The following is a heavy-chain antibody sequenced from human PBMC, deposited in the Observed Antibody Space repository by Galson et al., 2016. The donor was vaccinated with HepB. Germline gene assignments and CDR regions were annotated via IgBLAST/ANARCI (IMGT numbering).Heavy chain of an antibody. J-gene: IGHJ1*01. CDR2: VFYTGTA. CDR1: GGSISSTSYY. V-gene: IGHV4-39*01. Sequence: SETLSLTCTVSGGSISSTSYYWGWLRQPPGKGLEWIGNVFYTGTAYYNPSLRSRVTVSVGTSKDQFSLRLTSVTAADTAVYYCVRVVPAAIPVGYSQHWGQGTLVTVSS. D-gene: IGHD2-2*02. CDR3: VRVVPAAIPVGYSQH.